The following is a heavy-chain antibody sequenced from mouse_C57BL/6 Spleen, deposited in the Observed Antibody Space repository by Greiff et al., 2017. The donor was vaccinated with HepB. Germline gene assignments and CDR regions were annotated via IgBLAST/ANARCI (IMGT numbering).Heavy chain of an antibody. D-gene: IGHD3-3*01. Sequence: QVQLQQSGAELVMPGASVKLSCKASGYTFTSYWMHWVKQRPGQGLEWIGEIDPSDSYTNYNQKFKGKSTLTVDKSSSTAYMQLSSLTSEDSAVYYCARWGDGDYWGQGTTLTVSS. V-gene: IGHV1-69*01. CDR2: IDPSDSYT. J-gene: IGHJ2*01. CDR3: ARWGDGDY. CDR1: GYTFTSYW.